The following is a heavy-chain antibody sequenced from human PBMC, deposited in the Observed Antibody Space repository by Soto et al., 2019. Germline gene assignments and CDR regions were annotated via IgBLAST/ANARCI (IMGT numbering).Heavy chain of an antibody. Sequence: WLQHDHGKRFKVMGWISAYNGNTNYAQKLQGRVTMATDTSTSTAYMELRSLRSDDTAVYYCAREVGELELRMRYLCNGMDVLLKGTTVTGSS. CDR3: AREVGELELRMRYLCNGMDV. CDR2: ISAYNGNT. V-gene: IGHV1-18*01. J-gene: IGHJ6*01. D-gene: IGHD1-7*01.